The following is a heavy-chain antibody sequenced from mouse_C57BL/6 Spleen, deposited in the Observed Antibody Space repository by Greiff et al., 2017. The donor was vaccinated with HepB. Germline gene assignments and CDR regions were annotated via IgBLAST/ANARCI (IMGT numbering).Heavy chain of an antibody. Sequence: VQRVESGAELARPGASVKMSCKASGYTFTSYTMHWVKQRPGQGLEWIGYINPSSGYTKYNQKFKDKATLTADKSSSTAYMQLSSLTSEDSAVYYCARDGYSFAYWGQGTLVTVSA. J-gene: IGHJ3*01. CDR3: ARDGYSFAY. CDR1: GYTFTSYT. V-gene: IGHV1-4*01. D-gene: IGHD2-3*01. CDR2: INPSSGYT.